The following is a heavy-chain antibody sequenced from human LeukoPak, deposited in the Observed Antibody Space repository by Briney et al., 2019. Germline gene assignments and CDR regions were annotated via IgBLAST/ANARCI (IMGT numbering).Heavy chain of an antibody. Sequence: ASVKVSCKASGYTFIGYYLHWVRQAPGQGLEWMGWINPTSGGTNYAQKFQDRVTMTRDTSINTAYMELSRLTSDDTAVYYCARLVGLSTTASYWRQGTLVIVSS. CDR3: ARLVGLSTTASY. CDR2: INPTSGGT. CDR1: GYTFIGYY. J-gene: IGHJ4*02. D-gene: IGHD5/OR15-5a*01. V-gene: IGHV1-2*02.